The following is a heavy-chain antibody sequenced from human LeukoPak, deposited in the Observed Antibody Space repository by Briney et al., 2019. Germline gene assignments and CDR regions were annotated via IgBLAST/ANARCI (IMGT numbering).Heavy chain of an antibody. CDR1: GGSISSSSYY. J-gene: IGHJ4*02. D-gene: IGHD3-22*01. CDR2: IYYSGST. V-gene: IGHV4-39*01. CDR3: ARQLERNYYDSSGPLPYYFDY. Sequence: SETLSLTCTVSGGSISSSSYYWGWIRQPPGKGLEWIGSIYYSGSTYYNPSLKSRVTISVDTSKNQFSLKLSSVTAADTAVYYCARQLERNYYDSSGPLPYYFDYWGQGTLVTVSS.